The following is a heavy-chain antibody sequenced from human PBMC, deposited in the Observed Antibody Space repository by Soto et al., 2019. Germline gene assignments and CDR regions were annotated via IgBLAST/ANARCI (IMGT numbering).Heavy chain of an antibody. CDR1: GFTFSSYG. Sequence: PVGSLRLSCAASGFTFSSYGMHWVRQAPGKGLEWVAVISYDGSNKYYADSVKGRFTISRDNSKNTLYLQMNSLRAEDTAVYYCAKNYYDSSGYDYWGQGTLVTVSS. V-gene: IGHV3-30*18. J-gene: IGHJ4*02. D-gene: IGHD3-22*01. CDR3: AKNYYDSSGYDY. CDR2: ISYDGSNK.